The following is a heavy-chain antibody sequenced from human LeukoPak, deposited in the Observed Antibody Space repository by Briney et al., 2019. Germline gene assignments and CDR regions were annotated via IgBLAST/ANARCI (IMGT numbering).Heavy chain of an antibody. V-gene: IGHV3-30*03. CDR3: ARGYSSSWLGYFDY. CDR2: VSSDGSNK. Sequence: GGSLRLSCAASGFTFSSYGIHWVRQAPGKGLEWVAVVSSDGSNKYYADSVKGRFTISRDTSKNMVYLQMNSLGAEDTAVYYCARGYSSSWLGYFDYWGQGTLVTVYS. D-gene: IGHD6-13*01. J-gene: IGHJ4*02. CDR1: GFTFSSYG.